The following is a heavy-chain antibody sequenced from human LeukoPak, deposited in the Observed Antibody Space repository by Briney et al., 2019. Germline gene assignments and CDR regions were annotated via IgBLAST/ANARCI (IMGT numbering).Heavy chain of an antibody. CDR3: AKESLYYYDSSGYYSYYFDY. CDR2: ISGSGGST. CDR1: GFTFSSYA. J-gene: IGHJ4*02. V-gene: IGHV3-23*01. D-gene: IGHD3-22*01. Sequence: GGSLRLSCAASGFTFSSYAMGWVRQAPGKGLEWVSAISGSGGSTYYADSVKGRFTISRDNSKNTLYLQMNSLRAEDTAVYYCAKESLYYYDSSGYYSYYFDYWGQGTLVTVSS.